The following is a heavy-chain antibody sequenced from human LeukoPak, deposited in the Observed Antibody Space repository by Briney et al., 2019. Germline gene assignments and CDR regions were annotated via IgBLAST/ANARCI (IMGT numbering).Heavy chain of an antibody. CDR3: ARDSVDTAMVSAFDI. Sequence: GGSLRLSCAASGSTFSSYGMHWVRQAPGKGLEWVAVIWYDGSNKYYADSVKGRFTISRDNSKNTLYLQMNSLRAEDTAVYYCARDSVDTAMVSAFDIWGQGTMVTVSS. CDR1: GSTFSSYG. V-gene: IGHV3-33*01. D-gene: IGHD5-18*01. J-gene: IGHJ3*02. CDR2: IWYDGSNK.